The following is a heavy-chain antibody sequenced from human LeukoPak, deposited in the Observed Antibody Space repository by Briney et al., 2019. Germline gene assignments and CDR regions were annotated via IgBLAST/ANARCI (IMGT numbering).Heavy chain of an antibody. J-gene: IGHJ4*02. V-gene: IGHV3-43*01. CDR3: AKGKNTGSLSHVDY. CDR1: GFTFDDYT. Sequence: GGSLRLSCAASGFTFDDYTMHWVRQAPGKGLEWVSLITWDGGSTYYADSVKGRFTISRDNSKNSLYLQMNSLRTEDTALYYCAKGKNTGSLSHVDYWGQGTLVTVSS. CDR2: ITWDGGST. D-gene: IGHD3-10*01.